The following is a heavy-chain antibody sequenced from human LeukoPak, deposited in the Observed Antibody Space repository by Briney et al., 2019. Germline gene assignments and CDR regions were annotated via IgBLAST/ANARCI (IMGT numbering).Heavy chain of an antibody. CDR2: INWNGGST. J-gene: IGHJ4*02. V-gene: IGHV3-20*04. Sequence: PGGSLRLSCAASGFTFDDYGMSWVRQAPGEGLEWVSGINWNGGSTGYADSVKGRFTISRDNAKNSLYLQMNSLRAEDTALYYCARDLTIFGVVNSRYFDYWGQGTLVIVSS. CDR1: GFTFDDYG. D-gene: IGHD3-3*01. CDR3: ARDLTIFGVVNSRYFDY.